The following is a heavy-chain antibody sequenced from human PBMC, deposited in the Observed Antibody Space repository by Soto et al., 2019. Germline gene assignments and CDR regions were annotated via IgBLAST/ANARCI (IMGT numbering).Heavy chain of an antibody. D-gene: IGHD3-22*01. V-gene: IGHV1-69*02. CDR2: IIPILGIA. J-gene: IGHJ4*02. CDR1: GGTFSSYT. CDR3: ALDANYYDSSGLDY. Sequence: QVQLVQSGAEVKKPGSSVKVSCKASGGTFSSYTISWVRQAPGQGLEWMGRIIPILGIANYAQKFQGRVTITAEKSTSTAYMELSSLRSEDTAVYYCALDANYYDSSGLDYWGQGTLVTVSS.